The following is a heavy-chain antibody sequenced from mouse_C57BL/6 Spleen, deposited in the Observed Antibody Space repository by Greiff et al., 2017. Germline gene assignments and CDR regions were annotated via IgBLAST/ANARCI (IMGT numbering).Heavy chain of an antibody. CDR3: ARIEGDWDTTVVAKAMDY. J-gene: IGHJ4*01. CDR1: GFSLRPFGMG. CDR2: IWWDDDK. V-gene: IGHV8-8*01. Sequence: QVTLKESGPGILQPSQTLSLTCSFSGFSLRPFGMGVGWIRQPSGKGLEWLAHIWWDDDKSYNPALKSRLTISKDTSKNQVFLKIANVDTADTATYYCARIEGDWDTTVVAKAMDYWGQGTSVTVSS. D-gene: IGHD1-1*01.